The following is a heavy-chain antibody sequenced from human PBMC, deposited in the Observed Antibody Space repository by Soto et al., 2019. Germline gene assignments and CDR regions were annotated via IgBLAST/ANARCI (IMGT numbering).Heavy chain of an antibody. D-gene: IGHD3-3*01. V-gene: IGHV4-4*02. Sequence: SETLSLTCAVSGGSISSSNWWSWVRQPPGKGLEWIGEIYHSGSTNYNPSLKSRVTISVDKSKNQFSLKLSSVTAADTAVYYCARFPYYDFWSGYYQDYWGQGTLVTVSS. J-gene: IGHJ4*02. CDR2: IYHSGST. CDR1: GGSISSSNW. CDR3: ARFPYYDFWSGYYQDY.